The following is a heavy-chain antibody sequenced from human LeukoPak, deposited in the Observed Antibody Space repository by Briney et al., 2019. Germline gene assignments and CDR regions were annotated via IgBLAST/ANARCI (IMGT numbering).Heavy chain of an antibody. D-gene: IGHD3-22*01. Sequence: GGSLRLSCAASGFTFSSYSMNWVRQAPGKGLEWVSSTSSSSSYIYYADSVKGRFTISRDNAKNSLYLQMNSLRAEDTAVYYCARDLRGLLLGYYYMDVWGKGTTVTVSS. CDR3: ARDLRGLLLGYYYMDV. CDR2: TSSSSSYI. V-gene: IGHV3-21*01. CDR1: GFTFSSYS. J-gene: IGHJ6*03.